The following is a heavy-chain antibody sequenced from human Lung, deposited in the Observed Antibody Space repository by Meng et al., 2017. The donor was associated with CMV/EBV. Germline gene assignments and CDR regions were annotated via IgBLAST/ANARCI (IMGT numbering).Heavy chain of an antibody. D-gene: IGHD2-2*01. CDR2: INPSGGST. CDR3: ARGGTRRNWFDP. Sequence: SVXVSXXASGYTFTSYYMHWVRQAPGQGLEWMGIINPSGGSTSYAQKFQGRVTMTRDTSTSTVYMELSSLRSEDTAVYYCARGGTRRNWFDPWGQGTLVTVSS. V-gene: IGHV1-46*01. CDR1: GYTFTSYY. J-gene: IGHJ5*02.